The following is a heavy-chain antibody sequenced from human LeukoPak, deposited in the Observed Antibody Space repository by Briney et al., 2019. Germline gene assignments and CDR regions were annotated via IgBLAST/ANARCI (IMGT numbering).Heavy chain of an antibody. D-gene: IGHD3-22*01. CDR3: ASPSYDSSGPKLVYYMDV. J-gene: IGHJ6*03. V-gene: IGHV1-2*02. CDR2: INPNTGGT. Sequence: ASVKVSCKTSGYIFTGYYIHWVRQAPGQGLEWMGWINPNTGGTNYAQDFQGRVTMTRDTYVTTAYMELRSLRSDDTAVYFCASPSYDSSGPKLVYYMDVWGKGTTVTVSS. CDR1: GYIFTGYY.